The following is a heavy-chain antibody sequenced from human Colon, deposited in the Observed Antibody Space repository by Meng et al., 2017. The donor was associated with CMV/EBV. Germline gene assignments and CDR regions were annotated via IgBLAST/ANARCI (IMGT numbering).Heavy chain of an antibody. V-gene: IGHV3-23*01. D-gene: IGHD4-17*01. J-gene: IGHJ4*02. Sequence: GESLKISCAASGFTFSTYAMTWVRQAPGKGLEWVSTISTSGGRTYYADSVKGRFTISRDHSKSTLFLQMDSLRAEDTATFYCARQGFGDYSYYFDHWGQGILVTVSS. CDR3: ARQGFGDYSYYFDH. CDR1: GFTFSTYA. CDR2: ISTSGGRT.